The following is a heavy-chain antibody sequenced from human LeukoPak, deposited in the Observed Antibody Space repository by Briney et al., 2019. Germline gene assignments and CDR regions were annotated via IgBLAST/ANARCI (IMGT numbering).Heavy chain of an antibody. D-gene: IGHD3-22*01. CDR1: GGSISSYY. CDR2: IYYSGST. J-gene: IGHJ4*02. Sequence: SETLPLTCTVSGGSISSYYWSWIRQPPGKGLEWIGYIYYSGSTNYNPSLKSRVTISVDTSKSQFSLKLSSVTAADTAVYYCARGGIYYDSSGFDYWGQGTLVTVSS. V-gene: IGHV4-59*01. CDR3: ARGGIYYDSSGFDY.